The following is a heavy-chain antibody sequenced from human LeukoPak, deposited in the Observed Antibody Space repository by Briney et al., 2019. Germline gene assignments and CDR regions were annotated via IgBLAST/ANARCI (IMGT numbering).Heavy chain of an antibody. Sequence: GGSLRLPCAASGFTLSSYNMNWVRQAPGKGLEWVSYISNTIRTTYYADSVKGRFTISRDNAKNSLFLQMNSLRVEDTAVYYCARERYGWFDPWGQGTLVTVSS. CDR1: GFTLSSYN. CDR3: ARERYGWFDP. J-gene: IGHJ5*02. D-gene: IGHD4-17*01. CDR2: ISNTIRTT. V-gene: IGHV3-48*01.